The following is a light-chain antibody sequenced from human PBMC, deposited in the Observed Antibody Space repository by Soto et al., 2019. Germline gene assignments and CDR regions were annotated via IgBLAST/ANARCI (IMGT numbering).Light chain of an antibody. CDR3: QQAKAFPLT. V-gene: IGKV1-12*01. J-gene: IGKJ4*01. Sequence: DIQMTQSPSSVSASVGDRVTITCRASQGVDTFLAWYQVKPGKAPNLLIYAASNLQDEVPSRFSGSGSWTDFTLTISSLQPEDVATYYCQQAKAFPLTVGGGTKVYSK. CDR1: QGVDTF. CDR2: AAS.